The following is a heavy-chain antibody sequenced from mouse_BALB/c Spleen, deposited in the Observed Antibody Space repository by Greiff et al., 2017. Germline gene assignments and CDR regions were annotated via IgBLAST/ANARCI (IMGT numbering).Heavy chain of an antibody. CDR3: NRGAY. J-gene: IGHJ3*01. CDR2: IDTENGDT. Sequence: QLQQSGAELVRSGASVKLSCTASGFNIKDYYMHWVKQRPEQGLEWIGWIDTENGDTEYAPKFQGKATMTADTSSNTAYLQLSSLTSEDTAVYYCNRGAYWGQGTLVTVAA. CDR1: GFNIKDYY. V-gene: IGHV14-4*02.